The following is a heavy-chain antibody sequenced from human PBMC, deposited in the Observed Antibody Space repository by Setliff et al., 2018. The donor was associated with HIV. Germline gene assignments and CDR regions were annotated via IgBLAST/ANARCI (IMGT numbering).Heavy chain of an antibody. CDR3: ARRGGFKWKFFDY. CDR1: TFKSND. D-gene: IGHD1-20*01. Sequence: TFKSNDINWVRQAPGQGPEWVGWVDPNSGDINFAQKFQGRVTMTWDTSISTAYMELSRLRSDDTAVYYCARRGGFKWKFFDYWGQGTLVTVSS. V-gene: IGHV1-2*02. CDR2: VDPNSGDI. J-gene: IGHJ4*02.